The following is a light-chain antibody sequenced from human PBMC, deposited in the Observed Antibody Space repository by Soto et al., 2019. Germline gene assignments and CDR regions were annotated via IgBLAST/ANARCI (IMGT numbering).Light chain of an antibody. Sequence: ITKQSPATLSVSTGERAILSCRASQSVGSNLAWYQQKPGQAPRLLIYGASARATGIPARFSGSGSGTDFTLTISNLEPEDFAVYYCQQHSHWPPWTFGQGTKVDIK. CDR3: QQHSHWPPWT. CDR2: GAS. J-gene: IGKJ1*01. V-gene: IGKV3D-15*01. CDR1: QSVGSN.